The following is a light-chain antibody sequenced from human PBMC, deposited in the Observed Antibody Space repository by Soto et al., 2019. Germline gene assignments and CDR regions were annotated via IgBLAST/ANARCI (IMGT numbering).Light chain of an antibody. CDR1: SGIDVGSSR. Sequence: QPVLTQPSSLSASPGASASLTCTLRSGIDVGSSRIHWYQQKLGSPPQYLLRYKSDSDKQQGSGVPSRFSGSKDASANAGILLISGLQSEDEADYYCMIWHGPAVVFGGGTKLTVL. CDR2: YKSDSDK. J-gene: IGLJ2*01. CDR3: MIWHGPAVV. V-gene: IGLV5-45*02.